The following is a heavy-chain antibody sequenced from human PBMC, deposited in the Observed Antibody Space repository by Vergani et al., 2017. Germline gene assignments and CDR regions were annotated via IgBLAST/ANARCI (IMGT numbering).Heavy chain of an antibody. D-gene: IGHD3-9*01. CDR1: GFTFSSYW. CDR2: IKQDGREK. CDR3: ARSPSILTGYYRGGFDY. Sequence: EVQLVESGGGLVQPGGSLRLSCAASGFTFSSYWMSWVRQAPGKGLEWVANIKQDGREKYYVDSVKGRFTISRDNAKNSLYLQRNSLRAEDTAVYYCARSPSILTGYYRGGFDYWGQGTLVTVSS. V-gene: IGHV3-7*01. J-gene: IGHJ4*02.